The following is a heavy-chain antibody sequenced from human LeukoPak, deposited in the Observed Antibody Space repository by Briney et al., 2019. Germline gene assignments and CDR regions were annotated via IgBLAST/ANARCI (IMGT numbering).Heavy chain of an antibody. Sequence: PGGSLRLSCAASGFTFSNYWMCRVRQAPGKGLEWVANIREDGSEKYYVDSVKGRFTISRDNAKNSLYLQMDTLRVDDTAVYYCARDLVEPPRTYHFDYWGQGTLVTVSS. V-gene: IGHV3-7*01. CDR3: ARDLVEPPRTYHFDY. D-gene: IGHD1-26*01. CDR2: IREDGSEK. J-gene: IGHJ4*02. CDR1: GFTFSNYW.